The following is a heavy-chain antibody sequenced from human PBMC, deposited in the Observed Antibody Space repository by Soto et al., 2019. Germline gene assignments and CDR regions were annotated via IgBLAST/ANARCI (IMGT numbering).Heavy chain of an antibody. Sequence: ASVKVSCKASGYTFTGYYMHWVRQAPGQGLEWMGWINPNSGGTNYAQKFQGWVTMTRDTSISTAYMELSRLRSDDTAVYYCARAMGGYCSVGRCYPGEGYYYYYGLDVWGQGTTVTVSS. D-gene: IGHD2-15*01. J-gene: IGHJ6*02. CDR1: GYTFTGYY. CDR2: INPNSGGT. CDR3: ARAMGGYCSVGRCYPGEGYYYYYGLDV. V-gene: IGHV1-2*04.